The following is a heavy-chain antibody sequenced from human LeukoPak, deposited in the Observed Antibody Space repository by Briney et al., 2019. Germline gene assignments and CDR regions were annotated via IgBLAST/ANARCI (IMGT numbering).Heavy chain of an antibody. J-gene: IGHJ4*02. V-gene: IGHV3-30*18. CDR3: AKVVQWLDPDFDY. CDR1: GFTFSSYG. CDR2: ISYDGSNK. Sequence: GGSLRLSCAASGFTFSSYGMHWVRQAPGRGLEWVAVISYDGSNKYYADSLKGRFTISRDNSKNTLYLQMNSLSTEDTAVYYCAKVVQWLDPDFDYWGQGTLVTVSS. D-gene: IGHD6-19*01.